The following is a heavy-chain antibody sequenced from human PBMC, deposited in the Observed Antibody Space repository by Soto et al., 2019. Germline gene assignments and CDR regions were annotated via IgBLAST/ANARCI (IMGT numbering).Heavy chain of an antibody. CDR3: ARVADIVVVPAADYYYGMDV. D-gene: IGHD2-2*01. J-gene: IGHJ6*02. CDR2: IIPIFGTA. CDR1: GGTFSSYA. Sequence: SVKVSCKASGGTFSSYAISWVRQAPGQGLEWMGGIIPIFGTANYAQKFQGRVTITADKSTSTAYMELSSLRSEDTAVYYCARVADIVVVPAADYYYGMDVWGQGTTVTVSS. V-gene: IGHV1-69*06.